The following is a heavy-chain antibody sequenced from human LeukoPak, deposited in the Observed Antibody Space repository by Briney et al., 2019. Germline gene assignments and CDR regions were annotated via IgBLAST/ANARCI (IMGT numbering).Heavy chain of an antibody. CDR3: ARDRWLGY. CDR2: IYYSGST. D-gene: IGHD6-19*01. V-gene: IGHV4-59*01. J-gene: IGHJ4*02. Sequence: SETLSLTCTVSGGSISRDYWSWIRQPPGKGLEWIGYIYYSGSTNYNPSLKSRVTISVDPSKNQFSLKLTSVTAADTAVYYCARDRWLGYWGQGTLVTVSS. CDR1: GGSISRDY.